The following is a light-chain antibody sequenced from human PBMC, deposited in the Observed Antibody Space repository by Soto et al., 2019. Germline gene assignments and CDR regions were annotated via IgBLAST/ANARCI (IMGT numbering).Light chain of an antibody. CDR3: QQTNTGPYT. CDR1: RRIRGY. Sequence: DIPMTQSPASLSASVGDSVSITCRASRRIRGYVNWYQQKLGKAPKLLIYGVSTLQGGVPSRFSGSGSETDFTLTITSLQPEDSATYYCQQTNTGPYTFGQGTMLEIK. CDR2: GVS. J-gene: IGKJ2*01. V-gene: IGKV1-39*01.